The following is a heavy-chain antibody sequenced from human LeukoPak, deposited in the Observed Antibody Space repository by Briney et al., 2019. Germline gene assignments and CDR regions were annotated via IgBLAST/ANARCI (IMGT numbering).Heavy chain of an antibody. CDR3: ARAPYVWGSYRYG. D-gene: IGHD3-16*02. J-gene: IGHJ4*02. V-gene: IGHV3-74*01. CDR2: INSDGSST. Sequence: GGSLRLPCAASGFTFSSYWMHWVRQAPGKGLVWVSRINSDGSSTSYADSVKGRFTISRDNAKNTLYLQMNSLRAEDTAVYYCARAPYVWGSYRYGWGQGTLVTVSS. CDR1: GFTFSSYW.